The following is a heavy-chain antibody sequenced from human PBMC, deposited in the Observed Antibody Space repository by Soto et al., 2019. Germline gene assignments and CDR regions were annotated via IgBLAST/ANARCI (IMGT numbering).Heavy chain of an antibody. Sequence: EVQVLESGGGLVQPGGSLRLSCAASGVTFSNYAMSWVRQAPGKGLEWVSAISGSTGKTDYADSVKGRFTISRDNSKNLLDLPMNSLRADDTAVYYCAKGEVGAITGLDYCGQVTLVNVSS. CDR1: GVTFSNYA. J-gene: IGHJ4*02. D-gene: IGHD1-26*01. CDR2: ISGSTGKT. V-gene: IGHV3-23*01. CDR3: AKGEVGAITGLDY.